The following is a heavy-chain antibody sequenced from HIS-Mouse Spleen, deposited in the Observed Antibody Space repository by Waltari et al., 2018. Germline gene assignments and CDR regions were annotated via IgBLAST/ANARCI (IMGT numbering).Heavy chain of an antibody. J-gene: IGHJ6*02. CDR3: ARVGYSGSYYYGMDV. V-gene: IGHV1-2*02. CDR2: INPNSGGT. CDR1: GYTFTGYY. D-gene: IGHD1-26*01. Sequence: QVQLVQSGAEVKKPGASVKVSCKAYGYTFTGYYMHWVRQAPGQGIEWMGWINPNSGGTNNAQKFQGRVTMSRDTSISTAYMELSRLRSDATAVYYCARVGYSGSYYYGMDVWGQGTTVTVSS.